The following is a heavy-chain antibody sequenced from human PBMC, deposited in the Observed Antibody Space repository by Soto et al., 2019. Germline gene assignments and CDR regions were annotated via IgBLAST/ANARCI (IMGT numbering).Heavy chain of an antibody. CDR1: GFTFTNFG. CDR3: AREDSIIIPAGADV. V-gene: IGHV3-21*04. CDR2: VSKSDHP. Sequence: GWSLRVSCEASGFTFTNFGINWVRQAPGNGLEWVSSVSKSDHPYSSESVKGRFTISRDNAKNSVSLQMNNLRAEATAVYYCAREDSIIIPAGADVWGQVTQVTVSS. J-gene: IGHJ4*02. D-gene: IGHD3-10*01.